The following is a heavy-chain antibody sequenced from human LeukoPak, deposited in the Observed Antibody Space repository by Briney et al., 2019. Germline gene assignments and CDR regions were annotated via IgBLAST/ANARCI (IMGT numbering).Heavy chain of an antibody. V-gene: IGHV3-64*01. Sequence: GGSLRLSCAASGFTFSSYAMHWVRQAPGKGLEYVSAISSNGGSTYYANSVKGRFTISRDNAKNTLYLQMNSLRAEDMALYYCAKVMAAAGTKQFDDAFDVWGQGTMVIV. CDR3: AKVMAAAGTKQFDDAFDV. D-gene: IGHD6-13*01. J-gene: IGHJ3*01. CDR2: ISSNGGST. CDR1: GFTFSSYA.